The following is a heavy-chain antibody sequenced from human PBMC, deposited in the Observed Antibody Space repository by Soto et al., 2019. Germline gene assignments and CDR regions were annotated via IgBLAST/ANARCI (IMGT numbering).Heavy chain of an antibody. CDR3: ARSIVGVTALDY. V-gene: IGHV1-3*01. D-gene: IGHD2-21*02. CDR2: INAGNGNT. Sequence: QVQLVQSGAEVKKPGASVKVSCKASGYTFTSYAMHWVRQAPGQRLEWMGWINAGNGNTKYSQKFQGRVTITRDTSASTAYMELSRLRSEDTAVYYCARSIVGVTALDYWGQGTLVTVSS. J-gene: IGHJ4*02. CDR1: GYTFTSYA.